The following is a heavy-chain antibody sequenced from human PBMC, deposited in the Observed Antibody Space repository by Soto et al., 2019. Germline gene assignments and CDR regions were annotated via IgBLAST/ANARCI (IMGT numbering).Heavy chain of an antibody. CDR1: GFTFSDHY. V-gene: IGHV3-72*01. CDR2: TRNKANSYTT. D-gene: IGHD3-10*01. Sequence: EVQLVESGGGLVQPGGSLRLSCAASGFTFSDHYMDWVRQAPGKGLEWVGRTRNKANSYTTEYAAYVKGRLTISRDYSKNYLYLQMNSLKTEDTAVYYCDLSYYGSGWFDPWGQGTLVTVSS. J-gene: IGHJ5*02. CDR3: DLSYYGSGWFDP.